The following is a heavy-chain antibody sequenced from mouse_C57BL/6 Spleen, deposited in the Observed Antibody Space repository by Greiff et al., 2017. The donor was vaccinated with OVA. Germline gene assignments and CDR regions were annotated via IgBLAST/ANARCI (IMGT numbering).Heavy chain of an antibody. CDR1: GYTFTSYW. CDR2: IDPSDSET. CDR3: ARDDYSLYWYFDV. Sequence: QVQLQQPGAELVRPGSSVKLSCKASGYTFTSYWMHWVKQRPIQGLEWIGNIDPSDSETHYNQKFKDKATLTVDKSSSTAYMQLSSLTSEDSAVYYCARDDYSLYWYFDVWGTGTTVTVSS. V-gene: IGHV1-52*01. D-gene: IGHD2-4*01. J-gene: IGHJ1*03.